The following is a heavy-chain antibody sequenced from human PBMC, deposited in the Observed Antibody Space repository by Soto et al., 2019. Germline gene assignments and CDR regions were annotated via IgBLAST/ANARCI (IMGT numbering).Heavy chain of an antibody. D-gene: IGHD1-1*01. CDR1: GYSFNRYC. CDR3: AREGETLERKYYHALDV. V-gene: IGHV1-3*01. Sequence: QVQLVQSETEVKKPGASVKVSCKASGYSFNRYCMHWVRQAPGQGLEWVGWINVGNGDTKYSQNLQGRVSITRDTSASTLYMEVSSLTSEDTAVYYCAREGETLERKYYHALDVWGQGTTVTVSS. J-gene: IGHJ6*02. CDR2: INVGNGDT.